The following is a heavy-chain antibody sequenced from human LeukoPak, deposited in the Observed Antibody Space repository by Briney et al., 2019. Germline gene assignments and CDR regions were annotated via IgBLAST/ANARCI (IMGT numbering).Heavy chain of an antibody. D-gene: IGHD3-10*01. V-gene: IGHV3-30-3*01. CDR1: GFTFRNYV. Sequence: GGSLRLSCAASGFTFRNYVIHWVRQAPGKGLEWVAVTSSDLNVKLHADSVKGRFTISRDNSRSTLYLQMNSLRPEDTAIYYCAREGYYGSGSPPSLYFDYWGQGTLVTVSS. CDR3: AREGYYGSGSPPSLYFDY. CDR2: TSSDLNVK. J-gene: IGHJ4*02.